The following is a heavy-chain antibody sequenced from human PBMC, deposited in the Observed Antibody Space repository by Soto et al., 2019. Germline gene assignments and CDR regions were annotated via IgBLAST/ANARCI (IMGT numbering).Heavy chain of an antibody. D-gene: IGHD2-2*01. J-gene: IGHJ4*02. CDR3: ARDGLGYCTSTSCYDY. V-gene: IGHV3-48*01. CDR2: ISSSSSLI. CDR1: GFTFSRYS. Sequence: GGSLRLSCAASGFTFSRYSMNWVRQAPGEGLEWVSYISSSSSLIYYADSVKGRFTISRDNAKDSLYLQMNSLRAEDTAVYYCARDGLGYCTSTSCYDYWGQGTLVTVSS.